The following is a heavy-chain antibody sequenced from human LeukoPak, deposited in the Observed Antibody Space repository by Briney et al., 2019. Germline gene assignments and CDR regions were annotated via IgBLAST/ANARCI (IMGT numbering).Heavy chain of an antibody. V-gene: IGHV4-59*01. Sequence: PSETLSLTCTVSGGSISSYYWSWIRQPPGKGLEWIGYIYYSGSTNYNPSLKSRVTISVDTSKNQFSLKLSSVTAADTAVYYCARDGGYSGFYGMDVWGQGTTVTVSS. CDR1: GGSISSYY. CDR3: ARDGGYSGFYGMDV. CDR2: IYYSGST. D-gene: IGHD5-12*01. J-gene: IGHJ6*02.